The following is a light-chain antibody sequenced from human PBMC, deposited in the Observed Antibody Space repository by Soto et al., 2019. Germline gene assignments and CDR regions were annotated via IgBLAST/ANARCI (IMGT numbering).Light chain of an antibody. J-gene: IGKJ1*01. CDR1: QSGLHSSRNKNY. Sequence: DIVMTQSPDSLAVSLGERATINCKSSQSGLHSSRNKNYLAWSQQKPRQPPKLLIYWASNRESGVPDRFSGSGSGTDFTLTISSRQAEDVAVYYCQQHYTTPLTFGQGTKVEIK. V-gene: IGKV4-1*01. CDR3: QQHYTTPLT. CDR2: WAS.